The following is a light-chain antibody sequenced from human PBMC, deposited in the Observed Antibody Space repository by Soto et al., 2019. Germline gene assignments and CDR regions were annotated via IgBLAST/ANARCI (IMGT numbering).Light chain of an antibody. CDR3: SSYTSSSTL. Sequence: SVLAQPASVSGPPGQSITISCTGTSSDVGSYNYVSWYQQHPGKAPKLMIYEVSDRPSGISSRFAGSKSGNTASLTISGLQTEDEADYYCSSYTSSSTLFGTGTKVTVL. J-gene: IGLJ1*01. V-gene: IGLV2-14*01. CDR1: SSDVGSYNY. CDR2: EVS.